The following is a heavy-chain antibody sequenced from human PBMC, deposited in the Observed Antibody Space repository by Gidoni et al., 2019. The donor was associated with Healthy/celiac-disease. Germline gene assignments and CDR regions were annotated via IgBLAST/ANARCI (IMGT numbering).Heavy chain of an antibody. V-gene: IGHV3-23*01. Sequence: EVQLLESGGGLVQPGGSLRLSFAASGFSFSSHSMSWVRQAPGKGLEWVAAISGSGGSTYYADSVKGRFTISRDNSKNTLYLQMNSLRAEDTAVYYCAKDRSPTYYDFWSGYLAFDIWGQGTMVTVSS. CDR3: AKDRSPTYYDFWSGYLAFDI. J-gene: IGHJ3*02. CDR1: GFSFSSHS. D-gene: IGHD3-3*01. CDR2: ISGSGGST.